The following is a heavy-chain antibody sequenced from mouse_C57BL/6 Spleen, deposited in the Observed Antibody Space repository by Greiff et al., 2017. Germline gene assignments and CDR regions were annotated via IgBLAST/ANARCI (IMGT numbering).Heavy chain of an antibody. Sequence: QVQLQQSGAELVKPGASVKISCKASGYAFSSYWMNWVKQRPGKGLEWIGQIYPGDGDTNYNGKFKGKATLTADQSSSTAYMQLSSLTSEDSAVYFGARSSTNDGYYVRWYFDVWGTGTTVTVSS. V-gene: IGHV1-80*01. J-gene: IGHJ1*03. CDR2: IYPGDGDT. CDR1: GYAFSSYW. D-gene: IGHD2-3*01. CDR3: ARSSTNDGYYVRWYFDV.